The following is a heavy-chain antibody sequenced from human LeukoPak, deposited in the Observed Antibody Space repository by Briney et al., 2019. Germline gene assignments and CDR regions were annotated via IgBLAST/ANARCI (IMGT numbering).Heavy chain of an antibody. CDR1: GGSFSGYY. CDR2: INHSGST. CDR3: ARGGHASRRYHYDSSGYFDY. Sequence: SETLSLTCAVYGGSFSGYYWSWIRQPPGKGLEWIGEINHSGSTNYNPSLKSRVTISVDTTKNQFSLKLSSVTAADTAVYYCARGGHASRRYHYDSSGYFDYWGQGTLVTVSS. J-gene: IGHJ4*02. D-gene: IGHD3-22*01. V-gene: IGHV4-34*01.